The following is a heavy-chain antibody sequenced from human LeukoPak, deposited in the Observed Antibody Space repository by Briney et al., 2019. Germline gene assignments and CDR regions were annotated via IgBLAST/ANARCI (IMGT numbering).Heavy chain of an antibody. J-gene: IGHJ3*02. CDR2: INPNSGGT. CDR1: GYTFTGYY. V-gene: IGHV1-2*02. D-gene: IGHD3/OR15-3a*01. CDR3: ARDVRLWTPDDFDI. Sequence: GASVKVSCKASGYTFTGYYMHWVRQAPGQGLEWMGWINPNSGGTNYTQKFQGRVTMTRDTSISTAYMELSRLKSDDTAVYYCARDVRLWTPDDFDIWGQGTMVTVSS.